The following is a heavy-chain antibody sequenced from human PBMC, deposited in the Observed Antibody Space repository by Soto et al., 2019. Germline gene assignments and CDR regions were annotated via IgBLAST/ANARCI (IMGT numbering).Heavy chain of an antibody. CDR1: GGSISSSSYY. CDR3: ARQADIVVVPAAPRLNWFDP. V-gene: IGHV4-39*01. J-gene: IGHJ5*02. Sequence: SETLSLTCTVSGGSISSSSYYWGWIRQPPGKGLEWIGSIYYSGSTYYNPSLKSRVTISVDTSKNQFSLKLSSVTAADTAVYYCARQADIVVVPAAPRLNWFDPWGQGTLVPVSS. D-gene: IGHD2-2*01. CDR2: IYYSGST.